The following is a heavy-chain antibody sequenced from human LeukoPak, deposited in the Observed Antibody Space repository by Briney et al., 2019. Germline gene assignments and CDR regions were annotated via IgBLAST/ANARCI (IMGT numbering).Heavy chain of an antibody. CDR1: GDSISSGNYY. V-gene: IGHV4-61*01. Sequence: PSETLSLTCTVSGDSISSGNYYWSWIRQPPGKGLEWLGYIYHSGSAYYNPSLKSRVTISVDTSKNQFSLKLSSVTAADTAVYYCARVSSGYWFDPWGQGTLVTVSS. D-gene: IGHD6-19*01. CDR2: IYHSGSA. CDR3: ARVSSGYWFDP. J-gene: IGHJ5*02.